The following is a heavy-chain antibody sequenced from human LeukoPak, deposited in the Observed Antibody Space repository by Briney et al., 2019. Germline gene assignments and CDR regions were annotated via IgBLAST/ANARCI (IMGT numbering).Heavy chain of an antibody. Sequence: GGSLRLPCAASGFTFSSYAMHWVRQAPGKGLEWVAVISYDGSNKYYADSVKGRFTISRDNFKNTLYLQMNSLRAEDTAVYYCARDRVGATDYFDYWGQGTLVTVSS. V-gene: IGHV3-30-3*01. J-gene: IGHJ4*02. CDR3: ARDRVGATDYFDY. CDR1: GFTFSSYA. D-gene: IGHD1-26*01. CDR2: ISYDGSNK.